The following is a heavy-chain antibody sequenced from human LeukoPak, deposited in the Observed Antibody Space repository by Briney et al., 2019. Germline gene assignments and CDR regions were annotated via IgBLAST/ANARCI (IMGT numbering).Heavy chain of an antibody. CDR3: AREFLEANYFDY. CDR2: INPNSGGT. V-gene: IGHV1-2*02. D-gene: IGHD5-24*01. Sequence: ASVKVSCKASGYTFTGYYMHWVRQAPGQGLEWMGWINPNSGGTNYAQKFQGRVTMTRDTSTSTAHMELSRLRSDDTAVYYCAREFLEANYFDYWGQGTLVTVSS. CDR1: GYTFTGYY. J-gene: IGHJ4*02.